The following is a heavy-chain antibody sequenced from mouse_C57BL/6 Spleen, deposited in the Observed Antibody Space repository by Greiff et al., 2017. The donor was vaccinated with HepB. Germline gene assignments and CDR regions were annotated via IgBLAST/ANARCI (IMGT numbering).Heavy chain of an antibody. V-gene: IGHV2-2*01. Sequence: VQLVESGPGLVQPSQSLSITCTVSGFSLTSYGVHWVRQSPGKGLEWLGVIWSGGSTDYNAAFISRLSISKDNSKSQVFFKMNSLQADDTAIYYCARITTVVGGYFDVWGTGTTVTVSS. CDR3: ARITTVVGGYFDV. D-gene: IGHD1-1*01. J-gene: IGHJ1*03. CDR1: GFSLTSYG. CDR2: IWSGGST.